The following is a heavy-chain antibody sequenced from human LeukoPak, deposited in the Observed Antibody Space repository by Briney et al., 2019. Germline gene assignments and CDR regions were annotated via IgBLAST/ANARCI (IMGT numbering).Heavy chain of an antibody. Sequence: SETLSLTCAVYGGSFSNYYWSWIRQPPGKGLEWIGEINQSGTTNYNPSLKSRVTISVDTSKNQFSLKLSSVTAADTDVYYCAGVRYTSGWGGYYYYYMDVWGKGTTVTVSS. J-gene: IGHJ6*03. CDR1: GGSFSNYY. CDR2: INQSGTT. D-gene: IGHD6-19*01. CDR3: AGVRYTSGWGGYYYYYMDV. V-gene: IGHV4-34*01.